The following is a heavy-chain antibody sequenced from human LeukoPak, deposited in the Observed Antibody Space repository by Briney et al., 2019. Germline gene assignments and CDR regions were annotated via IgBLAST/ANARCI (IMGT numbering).Heavy chain of an antibody. CDR2: IKQDGSEK. Sequence: GGSLRLSCAASGFTFSSYWMSWVRQAPGKGLEWVANIKQDGSEKNYVVSVKGRFTISRDNAKKSLYLQMNSLRAEDTAVYYCARDRDSYGYSHFDYWGQGTLVTVSS. CDR3: ARDRDSYGYSHFDY. CDR1: GFTFSSYW. J-gene: IGHJ4*02. D-gene: IGHD5-18*01. V-gene: IGHV3-7*01.